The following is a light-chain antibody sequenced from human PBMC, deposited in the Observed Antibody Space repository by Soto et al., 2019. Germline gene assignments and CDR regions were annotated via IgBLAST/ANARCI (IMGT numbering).Light chain of an antibody. Sequence: DIQMTQSPSSLSASVGDRVTITCRASQDITNYLAWLQQKPGKYPKSLIYTASRIHSGVPSRFSGSGSGTDFTLTISSLQAKDFATYYCQQYHNYPISFSQWTRLYIK. J-gene: IGKJ5*01. CDR3: QQYHNYPIS. V-gene: IGKV1-16*01. CDR1: QDITNY. CDR2: TAS.